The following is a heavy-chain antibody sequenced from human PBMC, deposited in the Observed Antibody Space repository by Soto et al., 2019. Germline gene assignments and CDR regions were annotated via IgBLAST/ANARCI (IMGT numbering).Heavy chain of an antibody. D-gene: IGHD1-20*01. CDR2: ISSSSSYI. V-gene: IGHV3-21*01. CDR3: ATQEDNGI. CDR1: GFTFSSYS. Sequence: GGSLRLSCAASGFTFSSYSMNWVRQAPGKGLEWVSSISSSSSYIYYADSVKGRFTISRDNAKNSLYLQMNSLIAEATAVYYCATQEDNGIWGQGTMVTVSS. J-gene: IGHJ3*02.